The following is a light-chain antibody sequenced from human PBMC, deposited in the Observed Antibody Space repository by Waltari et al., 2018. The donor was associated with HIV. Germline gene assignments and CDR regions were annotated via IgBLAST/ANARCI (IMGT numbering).Light chain of an antibody. V-gene: IGLV1-44*01. CDR1: TSNIGRNT. Sequence: QSVLTQPPSASGTPEQRVTISCSGSTSNIGRNTVSWFQQFPGTAPKVLIYGKNQRPSGVPDRVSGSKSGTSASLAISGLKSEDEADYYCASWDDSLNGPVFGGGTKLTVV. CDR2: GKN. J-gene: IGLJ2*01. CDR3: ASWDDSLNGPV.